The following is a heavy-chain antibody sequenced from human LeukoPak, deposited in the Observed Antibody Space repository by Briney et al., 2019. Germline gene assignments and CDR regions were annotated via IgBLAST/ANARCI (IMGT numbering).Heavy chain of an antibody. CDR1: GVSISSYY. CDR3: ARRGGDGYSLDY. D-gene: IGHD5-24*01. J-gene: IGHJ4*02. CDR2: IYYSGIP. Sequence: SETLSLTCTVSGVSISSYYWTWIRQSPGKGLEWIGYIYYSGIPKYNPSLKSRVTMSLDTSTNQFSLKLSSVTAADTAVYYCARRGGDGYSLDYWGQGTLVTVSS. V-gene: IGHV4-59*01.